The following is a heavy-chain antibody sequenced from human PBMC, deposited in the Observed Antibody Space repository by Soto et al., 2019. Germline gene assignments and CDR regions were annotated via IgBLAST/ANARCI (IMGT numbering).Heavy chain of an antibody. Sequence: EVQLLESGGGLVQPGGSLRLSCAASGFTFSSYAMSWVRQAPGKGLEWVSAISGSGGSTYYADSVKGRFTISRDNSKNTLYLQMNSLRAEDTAVYYCANTVRGFGELFLDYWGQGTLVTVSS. CDR3: ANTVRGFGELFLDY. CDR1: GFTFSSYA. V-gene: IGHV3-23*01. CDR2: ISGSGGST. D-gene: IGHD3-10*01. J-gene: IGHJ4*02.